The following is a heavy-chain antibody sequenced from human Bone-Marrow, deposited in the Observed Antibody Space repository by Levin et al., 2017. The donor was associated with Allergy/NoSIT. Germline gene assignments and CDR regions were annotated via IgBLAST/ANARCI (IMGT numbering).Heavy chain of an antibody. CDR1: GGSISSYY. CDR3: ARGGVVAATLVYGMDV. D-gene: IGHD2-15*01. CDR2: IYYTGRT. J-gene: IGHJ6*02. V-gene: IGHV4-39*01. Sequence: NPSETLSLTCTVSGGSISSYYWSWIRQPPGKGLEWIGSIYYTGRTYYNPSLQSRVTISLDTSKNQFSLKLSSVTAADTAVYSCARGGVVAATLVYGMDVWGQGTTVTVSS.